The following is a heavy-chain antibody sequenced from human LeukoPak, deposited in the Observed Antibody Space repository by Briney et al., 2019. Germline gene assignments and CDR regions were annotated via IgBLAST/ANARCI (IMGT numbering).Heavy chain of an antibody. Sequence: ASVKVSCKASGYTFTGYYMHWVRQAPGQGLEWMGWINPNSGGTNYAQKFQGRVTITRDTSISTAYMELSRLRSDDTAVYYCARGTKMTHIVVVTAKINEYYFDYWGQGTLVTVSS. V-gene: IGHV1-2*02. CDR1: GYTFTGYY. D-gene: IGHD2-21*02. CDR2: INPNSGGT. CDR3: ARGTKMTHIVVVTAKINEYYFDY. J-gene: IGHJ4*02.